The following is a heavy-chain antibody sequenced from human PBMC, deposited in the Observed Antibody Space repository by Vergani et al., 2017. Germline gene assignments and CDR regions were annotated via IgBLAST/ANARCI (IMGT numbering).Heavy chain of an antibody. CDR3: ARARCIETCYMSNWLDS. CDR2: IKSDGSIT. Sequence: GSVQPGGSLRLSCSASGFSFNSYWMHWVRQVPGKGLLWVSRIKSDGSITAYADSVKGRFTISRDNAQNTLYLQMNSLRVEDTGVYYCARARCIETCYMSNWLDSWGQGTLVTVSS. J-gene: IGHJ5*01. V-gene: IGHV3-74*03. D-gene: IGHD3-9*01. CDR1: GFSFNSYW.